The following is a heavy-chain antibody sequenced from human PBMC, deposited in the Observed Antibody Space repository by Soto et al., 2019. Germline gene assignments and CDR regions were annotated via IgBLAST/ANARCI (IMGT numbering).Heavy chain of an antibody. J-gene: IGHJ6*02. CDR3: ARDHYYGMDV. CDR1: GDKVSSTRAA. Sequence: PLPALSRTCAICGDKVSSTRAAWNWIRQSPSRGLEWLGRTYYRSKWYNDYAVSVKSRITINPDTSKNQFSLQLNSVTPEDTAVYYCARDHYYGMDVWGQGTTVTV. CDR2: TYYRSKWYN. V-gene: IGHV6-1*01.